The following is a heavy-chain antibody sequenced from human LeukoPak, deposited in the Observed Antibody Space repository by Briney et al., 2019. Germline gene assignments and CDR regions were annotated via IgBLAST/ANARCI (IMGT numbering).Heavy chain of an antibody. J-gene: IGHJ4*02. CDR2: INSDGSTS. CDR1: GFTFSTYW. V-gene: IGHV3-74*01. CDR3: ARDRSSSWSFDS. D-gene: IGHD6-13*01. Sequence: SGGSLRLSCAASGFTFSTYWMHWVRQAPGKGLLWVSRINSDGSTSSYADSVKGRFTISRDNAKNTLYLQMNSLRVDDTAVYYCARDRSSSWSFDSWGQGTLVTVSS.